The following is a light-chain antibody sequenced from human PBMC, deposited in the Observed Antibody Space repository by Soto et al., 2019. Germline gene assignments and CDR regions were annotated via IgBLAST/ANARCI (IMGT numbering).Light chain of an antibody. J-gene: IGKJ1*01. Sequence: EIVLTQSPGTLSLSPGERATLSCRASQSVSSSYLAWYQQKPGQAPRLLIYGASSRATGIPDRFSGSGSGTDVTLTIIRLEPEDFAVYYCQQYVSSPQTFGQGTKVAIK. V-gene: IGKV3-20*01. CDR2: GAS. CDR1: QSVSSSY. CDR3: QQYVSSPQT.